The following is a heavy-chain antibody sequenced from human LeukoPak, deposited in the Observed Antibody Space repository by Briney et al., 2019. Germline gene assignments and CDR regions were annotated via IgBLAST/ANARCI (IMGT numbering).Heavy chain of an antibody. CDR3: ARVDSGRWLQSYYFDY. CDR1: GFTFSSYA. J-gene: IGHJ4*02. Sequence: PGGSLRLSCAASGFTFSSYAMHWVRQAPGKGLEWVALISYDGSNKCYADSVKGRFTISRDNSKNTLYLQMNSLRAEDTAVYYCARVDSGRWLQSYYFDYWGQGTLVTVSS. V-gene: IGHV3-30*04. D-gene: IGHD5-24*01. CDR2: ISYDGSNK.